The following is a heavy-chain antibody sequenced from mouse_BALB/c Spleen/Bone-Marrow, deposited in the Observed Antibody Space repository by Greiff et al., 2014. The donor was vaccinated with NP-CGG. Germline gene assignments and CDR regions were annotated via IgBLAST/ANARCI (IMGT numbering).Heavy chain of an antibody. D-gene: IGHD2-2*01. CDR3: ARGDGYDSYYFDY. Sequence: VKMSCKASGXXXXXXXXHXXXXXXXXXXXXXXAIYPGNGDTSYNQKFKGKATLTADKSSSTAYMQLXSLTSEDSAVYYCARGDGYDSYYFDYWGQGTTLTVSS. J-gene: IGHJ2*01. V-gene: IGHV1-12*01. CDR1: GXXXXXXX. CDR2: IYPGNGDT.